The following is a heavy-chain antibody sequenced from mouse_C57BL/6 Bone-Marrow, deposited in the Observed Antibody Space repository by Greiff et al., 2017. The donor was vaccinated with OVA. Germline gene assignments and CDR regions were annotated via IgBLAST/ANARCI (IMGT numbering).Heavy chain of an antibody. V-gene: IGHV1-85*01. CDR1: GYTFTSYD. CDR3: ARWNGYIWFAY. D-gene: IGHD2-2*01. J-gene: IGHJ3*01. Sequence: QVQLQQSGPELVKPGASVKLSCKASGYTFTSYDINWVKQRPGQGLEWIGWIYPRDGSTKYNEKFKGKATLTVDTSSSTAYMELHSLTSEDSAVYFGARWNGYIWFAYGGQGTLVTVSA. CDR2: IYPRDGST.